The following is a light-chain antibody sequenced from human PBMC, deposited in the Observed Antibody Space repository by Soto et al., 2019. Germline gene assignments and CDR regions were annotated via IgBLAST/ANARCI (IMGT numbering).Light chain of an antibody. CDR2: AAY. CDR1: QGIRNV. V-gene: IGKV1-6*01. CDR3: LQDYNYPRT. Sequence: AIQMTQSPSSLAASVGDRVTITCRASQGIRNVLGWFKQKPGKAPKLLINAAYSLQSGLPSRFSGSRSGTDFTLPIRSLQPEDCATYYCLQDYNYPRTFGQGTKVEIK. J-gene: IGKJ1*01.